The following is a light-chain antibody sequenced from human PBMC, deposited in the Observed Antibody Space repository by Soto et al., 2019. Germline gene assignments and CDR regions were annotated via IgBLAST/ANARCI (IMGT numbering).Light chain of an antibody. CDR1: QSISVW. J-gene: IGKJ4*01. CDR3: LQDNNYPLT. V-gene: IGKV1-5*01. Sequence: DIQMTQSPSTLSASVGDRVTITCRASQSISVWLAWYQQKAGKAPNLLIHTASTLQSGVPSRFSGSGSGTEFTLTISSLQPEDFATYYCLQDNNYPLTFGGGTKVDIK. CDR2: TAS.